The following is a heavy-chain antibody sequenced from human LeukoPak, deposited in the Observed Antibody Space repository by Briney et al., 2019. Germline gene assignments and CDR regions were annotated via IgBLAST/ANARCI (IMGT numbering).Heavy chain of an antibody. J-gene: IGHJ4*02. CDR3: ARFSTYSSSWFDPFDY. Sequence: PSETLSLTCTVSGGSISSYYWSWIRQPPGKGLEWIGRIYTSGSTNYNPSLKSRVTIPVDTSKNQFSLKLSSVTAADTAVYYCARFSTYSSSWFDPFDYWGQGTLVTVSS. CDR2: IYTSGST. V-gene: IGHV4-4*07. CDR1: GGSISSYY. D-gene: IGHD6-13*01.